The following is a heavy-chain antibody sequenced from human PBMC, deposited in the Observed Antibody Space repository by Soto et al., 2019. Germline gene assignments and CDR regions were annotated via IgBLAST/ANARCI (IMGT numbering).Heavy chain of an antibody. J-gene: IGHJ4*02. CDR3: AKEALRVVVITYFDY. D-gene: IGHD3-22*01. CDR2: ISYDGSNK. V-gene: IGHV3-30*18. Sequence: GGSLRLSCAASGFTFSSYGMHWVRQAPGKGLEWVAVISYDGSNKYYADSVKGRFTISRDNSKNTLYLQMNSLRAEDTAVYYCAKEALRVVVITYFDYWGQGTLVTVSS. CDR1: GFTFSSYG.